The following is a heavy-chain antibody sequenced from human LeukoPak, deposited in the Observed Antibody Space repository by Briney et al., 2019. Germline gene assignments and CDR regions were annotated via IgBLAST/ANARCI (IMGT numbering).Heavy chain of an antibody. CDR1: GGSFSDYY. V-gene: IGHV4-34*01. Sequence: PSETLSLTCAVYGGSFSDYYWSCIRQPPGKGLEWIGEINHSGSTNYNPSLKSRVTISVDTSKNQFSLKLSSVTAADTAVYYCARGLRPPGKRCSGGSCYSKAFDIWGQGTMVIVSS. J-gene: IGHJ3*02. D-gene: IGHD2-15*01. CDR3: ARGLRPPGKRCSGGSCYSKAFDI. CDR2: INHSGST.